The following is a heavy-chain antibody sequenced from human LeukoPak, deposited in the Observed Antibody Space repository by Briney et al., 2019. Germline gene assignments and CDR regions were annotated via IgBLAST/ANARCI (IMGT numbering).Heavy chain of an antibody. CDR3: AHVTAAGPFDY. Sequence: TLGNPPPNPPLPCTLSWFSLTPRGGGVGRVPQPPTKALGWLALIYWNDDKRYSPSLKSRLTITRDTSKNQVVLTMTNMDPVDTATYFCAHVTAAGPFDYWGQGTLVTVSS. CDR1: WFSLTPRGGG. V-gene: IGHV2-5*01. J-gene: IGHJ4*02. D-gene: IGHD6-13*01. CDR2: IYWNDDK.